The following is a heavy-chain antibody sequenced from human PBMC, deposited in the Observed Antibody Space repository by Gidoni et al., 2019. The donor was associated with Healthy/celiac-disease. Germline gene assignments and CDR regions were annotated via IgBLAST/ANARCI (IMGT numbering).Heavy chain of an antibody. V-gene: IGHV4-61*02. Sequence: QVQLQESGPGLVKPYKTLSLTCTVTGGSISSRSYYWSWSRPPAGKGLEWIGRIYTSGSTNYNPSLKSRVTISVDTSKNQFSLKLSSVTAADTAVYYCARDFYDSSGYYYINDNWGQGTLVTVSA. CDR3: ARDFYDSSGYYYINDN. CDR1: GGSISSRSYY. CDR2: IYTSGST. D-gene: IGHD3-22*01. J-gene: IGHJ4*02.